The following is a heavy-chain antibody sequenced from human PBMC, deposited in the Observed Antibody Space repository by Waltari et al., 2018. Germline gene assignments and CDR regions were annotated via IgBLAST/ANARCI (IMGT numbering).Heavy chain of an antibody. D-gene: IGHD1-1*01. CDR1: GGSFRGYY. CDR3: ARGDGTGKYGY. Sequence: QVQLQQWGAGLLKPSETLSLTCAVYGGSFRGYYWSWIRQPPGKGLEWIGKTTDSERTKYNPSLKSRISISVDTSQNQFSLTVFSVTAADAAVYYCARGDGTGKYGYWGQGTRVTVSS. CDR2: TTDSERT. J-gene: IGHJ4*02. V-gene: IGHV4-34*02.